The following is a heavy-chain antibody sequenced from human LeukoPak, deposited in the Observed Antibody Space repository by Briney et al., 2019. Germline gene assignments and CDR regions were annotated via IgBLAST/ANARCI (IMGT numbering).Heavy chain of an antibody. V-gene: IGHV3-48*01. CDR3: VRESITGHRDFDY. Sequence: GGSLRLSCAASGFAFSSYSMNWVRQAPGRGLEWISYISSGSRTIYYADSVEDRFTISRDNGTNSLYLLLNNLRADDTAVYFCVRESITGHRDFDYWGPGTLITVSS. CDR1: GFAFSSYS. CDR2: ISSGSRTI. J-gene: IGHJ4*02. D-gene: IGHD1-20*01.